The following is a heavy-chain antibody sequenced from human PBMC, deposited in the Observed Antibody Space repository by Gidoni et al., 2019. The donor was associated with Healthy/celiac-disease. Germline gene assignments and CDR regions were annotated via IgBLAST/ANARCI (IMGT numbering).Heavy chain of an antibody. CDR2: ISGSGGST. Sequence: EVQLLESGGGLVQPGGSLRLSCAASGFTFISYAMSWVRQAPGKGLEWVSAISGSGGSTYYADSVKGRFTISRDNSKNTLYLQMNSLRAEDTAVYYCAKAVFGVVIPLYDYWGQGTLVTVSS. J-gene: IGHJ4*02. V-gene: IGHV3-23*01. D-gene: IGHD3-3*01. CDR3: AKAVFGVVIPLYDY. CDR1: GFTFISYA.